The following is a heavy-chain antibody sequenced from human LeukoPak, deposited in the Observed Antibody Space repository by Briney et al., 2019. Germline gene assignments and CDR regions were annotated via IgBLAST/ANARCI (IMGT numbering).Heavy chain of an antibody. CDR1: GFTFSSCA. CDR3: AKDARCISASCYFDY. D-gene: IGHD2-15*01. V-gene: IGHV3-23*01. Sequence: PGGSLRLSCAASGFTFSSCAMSWVRQAPGKGLEWVSGISGSGDGTHYADSVKGRFTISRDNSKNTLYLQMNSLRAEDTAVYFCAKDARCISASCYFDYWGQGILVTVSS. CDR2: ISGSGDGT. J-gene: IGHJ4*02.